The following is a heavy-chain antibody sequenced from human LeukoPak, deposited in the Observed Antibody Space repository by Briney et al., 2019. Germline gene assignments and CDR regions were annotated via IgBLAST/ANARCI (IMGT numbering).Heavy chain of an antibody. J-gene: IGHJ4*02. CDR2: INHSGST. D-gene: IGHD3-22*01. CDR1: GFTFSSYA. V-gene: IGHV4-34*01. Sequence: GSLRLSCAASGFTFSSYAMSWIRQPPGKGLEWIGEINHSGSTNYNPSLKGRVTISVDTSKNQFSLKLSSVTAADTAVYYCARGSSGYYSFDYWGQGTLVTVSS. CDR3: ARGSSGYYSFDY.